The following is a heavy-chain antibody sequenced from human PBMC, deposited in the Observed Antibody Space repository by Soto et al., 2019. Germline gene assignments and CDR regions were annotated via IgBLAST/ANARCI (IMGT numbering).Heavy chain of an antibody. V-gene: IGHV4-34*01. CDR2: INHSGST. D-gene: IGHD5-12*01. J-gene: IGHJ6*03. CDR3: ARGRSVEWLRYYYYYYMDV. CDR1: GGSFRGYY. Sequence: PSETLSLTCAVYGGSFRGYYWSWIRQPPGKGLEWIGEINHSGSTNYNPSLKSRVTISVDTSKNQFSLKLSSVTAADTAVYYYARGRSVEWLRYYYYYYMDVWGKGTTVTVSS.